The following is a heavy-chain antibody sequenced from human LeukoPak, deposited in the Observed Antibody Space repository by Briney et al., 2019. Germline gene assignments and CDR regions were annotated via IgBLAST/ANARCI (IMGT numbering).Heavy chain of an antibody. D-gene: IGHD6-19*01. CDR1: GFTFSSYA. V-gene: IGHV3-30*04. J-gene: IGHJ4*02. Sequence: GRSLRLSCAASGFTFSSYAMHWVRQAPGKGLEWVAVISCDGSNKYYADSVKGRFTISRDNSKNTLYLQMNSLRAEDTAVYYCARDSSGWPFDYWGQGTLVTVSS. CDR2: ISCDGSNK. CDR3: ARDSSGWPFDY.